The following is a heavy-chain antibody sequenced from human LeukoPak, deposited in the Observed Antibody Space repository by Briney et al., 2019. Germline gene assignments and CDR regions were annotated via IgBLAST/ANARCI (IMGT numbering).Heavy chain of an antibody. J-gene: IGHJ6*03. CDR1: GFTFSDYY. V-gene: IGHV3-11*04. CDR2: ISSSGSTI. Sequence: GGSLRLSCAASGFTFSDYYMSWIRQAPGKGLEWVSYISSSGSTIYYADSVKGRFTISRDNSKNTLYLQMNSLRAEDTAVYYCAKGVGGSANYYYMDVWGKGTTVTVSS. CDR3: AKGVGGSANYYYMDV. D-gene: IGHD3-10*01.